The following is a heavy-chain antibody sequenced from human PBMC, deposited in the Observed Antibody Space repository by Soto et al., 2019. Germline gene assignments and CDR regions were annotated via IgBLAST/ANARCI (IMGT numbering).Heavy chain of an antibody. J-gene: IGHJ6*01. V-gene: IGHV3-72*01. D-gene: IGHD1-26*01. CDR3: PRGLLGGAPSYTFHGMDV. Sequence: EVQLVESGGGLVQPGGSLRLSCAASGFTFSDHYMDWVRQAPGKGLEWVARSRNRVNSHTTEYAASVKGRFTISRDESKSSLYLQMNSLKIEYTAVYYCPRGLLGGAPSYTFHGMDVGGQGTTVNVSS. CDR2: SRNRVNSHTT. CDR1: GFTFSDHY.